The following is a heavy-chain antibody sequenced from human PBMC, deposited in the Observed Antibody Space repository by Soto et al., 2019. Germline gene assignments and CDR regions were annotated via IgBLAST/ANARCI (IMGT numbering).Heavy chain of an antibody. J-gene: IGHJ4*02. CDR1: GFTFSNYW. Sequence: EVQLVESGGGLVQPGGSLRLSCAASGFTFSNYWMHWVRQAPGKGLAWVARIDHDGSTDYAGSVRGRFTVSRANAENMFYMQRNSLRGAAAALYSGVRVSQGDYGGQGTLATVSS. V-gene: IGHV3-74*01. CDR2: IDHDGST. CDR3: VRVSQGDY.